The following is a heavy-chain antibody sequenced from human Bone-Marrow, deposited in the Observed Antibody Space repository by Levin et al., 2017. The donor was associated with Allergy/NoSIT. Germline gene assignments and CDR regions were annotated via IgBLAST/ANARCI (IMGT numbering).Heavy chain of an antibody. CDR2: LSGSGGVT. V-gene: IGHV3-23*01. D-gene: IGHD4-23*01. CDR1: GFTFRGYA. CDR3: TNVGTWDHYNGSHYTGNSHFDY. J-gene: IGHJ4*02. Sequence: GESLKISCVASGFTFRGYAMTWVRQAPGKGLEWVSALSGSGGVTYYADSVKGRFTISRDNFRNTLFLEMKTLRAEDTALYYCTNVGTWDHYNGSHYTGNSHFDYWGQGTLVTVSS.